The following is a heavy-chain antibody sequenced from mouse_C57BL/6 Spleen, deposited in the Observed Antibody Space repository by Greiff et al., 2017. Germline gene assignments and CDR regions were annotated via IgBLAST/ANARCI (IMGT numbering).Heavy chain of an antibody. J-gene: IGHJ3*01. CDR3: ARPNDGYLAY. D-gene: IGHD2-3*01. CDR2: IDPSDSET. CDR1: GYTFTSYW. Sequence: VQLQQSGPELVKPGASVKISCKASGYTFTSYWMHWVKQRPIQGLEWIGNIDPSDSETHYNQKFKDKATLTVDKSSSTAYMQLSSLTSEDSAVYYCARPNDGYLAYWGQGTLVTVSA. V-gene: IGHV1-52*01.